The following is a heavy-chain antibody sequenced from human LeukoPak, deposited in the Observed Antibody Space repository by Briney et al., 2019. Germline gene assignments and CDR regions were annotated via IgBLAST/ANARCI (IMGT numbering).Heavy chain of an antibody. CDR3: ARDYDGVRGHW. CDR2: ISGSGTTI. Sequence: GGSLRLSCAASGFTFSSYEMNWVRQAPGKGLEWVSYISGSGTTIYYADSVKGRFTISRDNAKNSLYLQMNSLRAEDTAVYYCARDYDGVRGHWWGQGTLVTVSS. D-gene: IGHD2-8*01. CDR1: GFTFSSYE. J-gene: IGHJ4*02. V-gene: IGHV3-48*03.